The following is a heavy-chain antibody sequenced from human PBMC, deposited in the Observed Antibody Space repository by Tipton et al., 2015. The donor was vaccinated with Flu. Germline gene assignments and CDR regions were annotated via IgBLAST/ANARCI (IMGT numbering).Heavy chain of an antibody. Sequence: SLRLSCAASGLTFIYSWMSWVRQAPGKGLEWVGRIKSETDGGTTDYAAPVKGRFTISRDDSKNTLYLQMNSLKTEDTAVYYCSTDGYILTGLGGVAYWGQGTLVTVSS. V-gene: IGHV3-15*01. CDR2: IKSETDGGTT. J-gene: IGHJ4*02. D-gene: IGHD3-9*01. CDR3: STDGYILTGLGGVAY. CDR1: GLTFIYSW.